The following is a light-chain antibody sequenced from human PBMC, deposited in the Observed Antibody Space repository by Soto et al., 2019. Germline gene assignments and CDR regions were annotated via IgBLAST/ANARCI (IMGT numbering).Light chain of an antibody. J-gene: IGKJ1*01. CDR2: TTS. V-gene: IGKV1-39*01. Sequence: DIQMTQSPSSLSASVGEIVTISCRSSQSISTYLNWYQQKPGKAPNLLIYTTSNLESGVTSRFSGSGSGTDFTLTINSLQPEDFATYFCQQSYSRPRTLGQGTKV. CDR1: QSISTY. CDR3: QQSYSRPRT.